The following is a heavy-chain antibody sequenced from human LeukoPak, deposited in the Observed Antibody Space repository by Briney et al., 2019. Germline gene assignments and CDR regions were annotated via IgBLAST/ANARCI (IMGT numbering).Heavy chain of an antibody. CDR2: IKSKPDGGTT. J-gene: IGHJ4*02. CDR3: SSLGATGFYAFDY. V-gene: IGHV3-15*01. CDR1: GFSFNNVW. Sequence: PGGSLRLSCAASGFSFNNVWMSWVRQAPGRGLEWVGHIKSKPDGGTTECAAPVKGSITISRDDSKNTLYLQMNSLRTEDTAEYYCSSLGATGFYAFDYWGQGTLVTVSS. D-gene: IGHD2/OR15-2a*01.